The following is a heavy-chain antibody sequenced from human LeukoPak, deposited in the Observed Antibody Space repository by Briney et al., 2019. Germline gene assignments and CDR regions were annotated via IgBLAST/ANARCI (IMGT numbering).Heavy chain of an antibody. CDR2: IHSSGST. Sequence: SETLSLTCTVSGGSINSYYWSWIRQPPGKGLEWIGYIHSSGSTSYSPSLKSRVTFSVDTSKNQFSLKLSSVTAADTAVYYCARYGYSSSWYSSRYFDYWGQGTLVTVSS. V-gene: IGHV4-59*01. J-gene: IGHJ4*02. D-gene: IGHD6-13*01. CDR3: ARYGYSSSWYSSRYFDY. CDR1: GGSINSYY.